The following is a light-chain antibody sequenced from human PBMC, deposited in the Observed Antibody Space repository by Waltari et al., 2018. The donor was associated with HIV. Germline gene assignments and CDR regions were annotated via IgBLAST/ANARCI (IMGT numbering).Light chain of an antibody. Sequence: DIQMTQSPSSLSASVGDRVTLTCRAGQSIAGYLTCYQQKPGTAPKLLIYAASTLQSGVPARFRGSGSGTDFTLTISSLQPEDFATYFCQQSYSSPRTIGQGTKLEIK. CDR3: QQSYSSPRT. V-gene: IGKV1-39*01. CDR2: AAS. CDR1: QSIAGY. J-gene: IGKJ2*01.